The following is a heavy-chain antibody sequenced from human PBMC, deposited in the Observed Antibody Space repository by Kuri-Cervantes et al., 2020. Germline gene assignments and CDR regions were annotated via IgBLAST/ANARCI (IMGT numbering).Heavy chain of an antibody. CDR2: INAGNGNT. CDR3: ASEQLDQTLDYYYMDV. J-gene: IGHJ6*03. Sequence: ASVKVSCKASGYTFTSYAMHWVRQAPGQRLEWMGWINAGNGNTKYSQKFQGRVTITRDTSASTAYMELSSLRSEDTAGYYCASEQLDQTLDYYYMDVWGKGTTVTVSS. D-gene: IGHD6-6*01. CDR1: GYTFTSYA. V-gene: IGHV1-3*01.